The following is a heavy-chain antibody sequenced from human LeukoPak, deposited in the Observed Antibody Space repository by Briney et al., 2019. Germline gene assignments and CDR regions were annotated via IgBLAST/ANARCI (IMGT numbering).Heavy chain of an antibody. V-gene: IGHV3-30*04. CDR2: ISYDGSSK. Sequence: GRSLRLSCAASGFTFSTYAMHWVRQAPGKGLEWVAVISYDGSSKYYADSVKGRFTISRDNAKNSLYLQMNSLRAEDTAVYYCARGRRDYYYGSGRVHDYWGQGTLVTVSS. J-gene: IGHJ4*02. CDR1: GFTFSTYA. D-gene: IGHD3-10*01. CDR3: ARGRRDYYYGSGRVHDY.